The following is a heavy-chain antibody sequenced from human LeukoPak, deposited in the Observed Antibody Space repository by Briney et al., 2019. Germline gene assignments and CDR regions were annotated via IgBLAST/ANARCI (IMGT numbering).Heavy chain of an antibody. CDR3: ARVMGYCSSTSCLPFDY. Sequence: SETLSLTCTVSGYSISSGYHWGWIRQPPGKGLEWIGSLYHTGDTYYNLSLRSRVTISVDTSKNQISLRLNSVTAADTAVYYCARVMGYCSSTSCLPFDYWGQGTLVTVSS. CDR1: GYSISSGYH. J-gene: IGHJ4*02. CDR2: LYHTGDT. D-gene: IGHD2-2*01. V-gene: IGHV4-38-2*02.